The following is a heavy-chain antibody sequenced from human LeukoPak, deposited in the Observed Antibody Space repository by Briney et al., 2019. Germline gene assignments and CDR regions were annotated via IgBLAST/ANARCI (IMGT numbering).Heavy chain of an antibody. D-gene: IGHD6-19*01. CDR1: GFTFSSFV. V-gene: IGHV3-30-3*01. CDR2: ISSDENNE. Sequence: GRSLRLSCAASGFTFSSFVMHWVRQAPGKRLEWVAVISSDENNEYYADSVKGRFTISRDNSKYTLYLQITSLRNEDTGVYYCARDRPGTVVAGAFDYCGQGTLVTVSS. J-gene: IGHJ4*02. CDR3: ARDRPGTVVAGAFDY.